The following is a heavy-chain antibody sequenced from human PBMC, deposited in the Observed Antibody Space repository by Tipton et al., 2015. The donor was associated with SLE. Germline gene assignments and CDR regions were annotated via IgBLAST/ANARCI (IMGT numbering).Heavy chain of an antibody. Sequence: TLSLTCTVSGGYISGGSYYWSWIRQPAGKGLEWIGRIYASGSTNYNPSLKSRVTISVDTSKNQFSLKLSSVTAADTAVYYCARGAGYWGQGTLVTVSS. CDR3: ARGAGY. V-gene: IGHV4-61*02. J-gene: IGHJ4*02. CDR2: IYASGST. CDR1: GGYISGGSYY.